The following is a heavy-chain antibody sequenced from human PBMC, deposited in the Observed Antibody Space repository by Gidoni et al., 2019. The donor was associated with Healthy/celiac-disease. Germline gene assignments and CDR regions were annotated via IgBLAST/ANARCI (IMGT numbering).Heavy chain of an antibody. D-gene: IGHD5-18*01. CDR2: ISYDGSNK. CDR3: ARSANTAMVTGWFDP. V-gene: IGHV3-30-3*01. J-gene: IGHJ5*02. CDR1: GFTFSSYA. Sequence: QVQLVESGGGVVQPGRSLRLSCAASGFTFSSYAMHWVRQAPGKGLEWVAVISYDGSNKYYADSVKGRFTISRDNSKNTLYLQMTSLGAEDTAVYYCARSANTAMVTGWFDPWGQGTLVPVSS.